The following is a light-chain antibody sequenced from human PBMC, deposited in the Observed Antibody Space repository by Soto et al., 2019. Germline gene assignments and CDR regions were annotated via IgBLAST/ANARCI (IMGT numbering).Light chain of an antibody. CDR2: EVT. CDR1: SGDIGAYDY. CDR3: SSYSRGITLAV. J-gene: IGLJ7*01. Sequence: QSALTQPASVSGSPGQSITISCTGTSGDIGAYDYVSWFQQHPGKAPKLIIFEVTNRPSGVSNRFSGSKSGNTASLTISGLHTEDEADYYCSSYSRGITLAVFGGGTQLTVL. V-gene: IGLV2-14*01.